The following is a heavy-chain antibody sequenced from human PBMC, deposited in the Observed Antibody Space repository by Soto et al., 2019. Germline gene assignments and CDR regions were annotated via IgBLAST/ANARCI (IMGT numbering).Heavy chain of an antibody. J-gene: IGHJ4*02. V-gene: IGHV3-30*18. CDR3: AKFDPYGEVDY. CDR2: ISYDGSNK. Sequence: GGSLRLSCAASGFTFSSYGMHWVRQAPGKGLEWVAVISYDGSNKYYADSVKGRFTISRDNSKNTLYLQMNSLRAEDTAVYYCAKFDPYGEVDYWGQGTLVTVSS. D-gene: IGHD4-17*01. CDR1: GFTFSSYG.